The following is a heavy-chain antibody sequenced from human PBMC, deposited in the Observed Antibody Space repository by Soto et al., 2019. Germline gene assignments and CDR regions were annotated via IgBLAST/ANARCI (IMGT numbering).Heavy chain of an antibody. CDR1: GFTFSSYA. D-gene: IGHD3-22*01. J-gene: IGHJ5*02. CDR2: ISSNGGST. CDR3: VKEGYYYDSSGYYYGWFDP. V-gene: IGHV3-64D*06. Sequence: GGSLRLSCAASGFTFSSYAMHWVRQAPGKGLEYVSAISSNGGSTYYADSVKGRFTISRDNSKNTLYLQMSSLRAEDTAVYYCVKEGYYYDSSGYYYGWFDPWGQGTLVTVSS.